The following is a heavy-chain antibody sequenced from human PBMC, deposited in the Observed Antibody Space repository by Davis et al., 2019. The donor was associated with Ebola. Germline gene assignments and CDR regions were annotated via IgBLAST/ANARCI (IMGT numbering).Heavy chain of an antibody. V-gene: IGHV3-9*01. CDR3: ARDSRDIVVVVAGRTGFDY. CDR2: ISWNSGSI. CDR1: GFTFDDYA. Sequence: SLKISCAASGFTFDDYAMHWVRQAPGKGLEWVSGISWNSGSIGYADSVKGRFTISRDNAKNSLYLQMNSLRAEDTAVYYCARDSRDIVVVVAGRTGFDYWGQGTLVTVSS. D-gene: IGHD2-15*01. J-gene: IGHJ4*02.